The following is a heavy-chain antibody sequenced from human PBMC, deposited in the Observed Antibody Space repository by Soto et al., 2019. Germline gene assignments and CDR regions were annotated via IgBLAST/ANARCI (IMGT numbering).Heavy chain of an antibody. Sequence: GGSLRLSCAASGFTFSYYWMHWVRQAPGQGLVWVPRIHSDGSSTTYADSVKGRFTISRDNAKNTLYLQVNSLRAEDTAVYYCARGDRGAFDLWGQGTMVTVSS. CDR1: GFTFSYYW. V-gene: IGHV3-74*01. CDR3: ARGDRGAFDL. CDR2: IHSDGSST. J-gene: IGHJ3*01. D-gene: IGHD2-21*02.